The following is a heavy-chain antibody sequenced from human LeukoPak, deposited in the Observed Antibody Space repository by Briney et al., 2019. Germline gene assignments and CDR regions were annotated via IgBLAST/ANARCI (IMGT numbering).Heavy chain of an antibody. V-gene: IGHV3-30-3*01. CDR2: MSSDGNNK. CDR1: GFTFSYYA. D-gene: IGHD5-18*01. J-gene: IGHJ4*02. CDR3: AKDSGLDYRYGLFDY. Sequence: PGGSLRLSCAASGFTFSYYAMHWVRQAPGKGLEWVAIMSSDGNNKYYADSVKGRFTISRDNSNNTLYLQMNSLRPEDTAVNYCAKDSGLDYRYGLFDYWGQGTLVTVSS.